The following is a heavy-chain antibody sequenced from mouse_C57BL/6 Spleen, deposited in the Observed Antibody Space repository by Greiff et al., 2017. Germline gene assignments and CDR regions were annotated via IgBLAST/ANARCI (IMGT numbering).Heavy chain of an antibody. CDR1: GYTFTSYW. CDR2: IDPSDSYT. Sequence: VQLQQPGAELVMPGASVKLSCKASGYTFTSYWMHWVKQRPGKGLEWIGEIDPSDSYTNYKQKFKGKSTLTVDKSSSTPYMQLSSLTSEDSSVYYCARGRGLDDWGQGTTLTVSS. V-gene: IGHV1-69*01. D-gene: IGHD6-1*01. CDR3: ARGRGLDD. J-gene: IGHJ2*01.